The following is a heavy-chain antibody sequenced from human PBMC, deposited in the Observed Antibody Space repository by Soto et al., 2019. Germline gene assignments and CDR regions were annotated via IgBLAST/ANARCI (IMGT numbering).Heavy chain of an antibody. D-gene: IGHD3-3*01. CDR1: GGSISSYY. CDR3: ARGGETYYDFWSGFSPIDY. J-gene: IGHJ4*02. Sequence: PSETLSLTCTVSGGSISSYYWCWVRQSPGKGLEWIGYIFYSDNTNYNPSLKSRVTISVDTSKNQFSLKLTSVTAADTAVYFCARGGETYYDFWSGFSPIDYWGQGALVTVPQ. CDR2: IFYSDNT. V-gene: IGHV4-59*01.